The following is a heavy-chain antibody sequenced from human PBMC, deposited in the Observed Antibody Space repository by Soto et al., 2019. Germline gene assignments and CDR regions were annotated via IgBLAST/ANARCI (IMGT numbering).Heavy chain of an antibody. V-gene: IGHV4-4*02. CDR3: ARDAAVPGETDRFDY. CDR2: INHEGLT. Sequence: QVHLRESGPGLVKPSGTLSLTCAVSGDSIRSINWWRWVRQSPGEGLEWIGEINHEGLTDYNPSLKNRVTMAVDKSNSQCSLRRRSVTAADTAMYYGARDAAVPGETDRFDYWGQGTLVTVST. D-gene: IGHD6-19*01. J-gene: IGHJ4*02. CDR1: GDSIRSINW.